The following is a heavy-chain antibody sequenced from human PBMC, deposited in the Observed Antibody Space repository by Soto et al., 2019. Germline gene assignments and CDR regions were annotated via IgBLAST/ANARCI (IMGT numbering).Heavy chain of an antibody. J-gene: IGHJ6*01. Sequence: HGESLKISCKGSGYSFSAYWIGWVRQMPGKGLEWMGIIYPGDSDTRYSPSLQGQVTISADMSFSTAYLQWRSLKASDAAMYYCARRRIPAAAPLGYGFGVWGQGTTVTVSS. D-gene: IGHD6-13*01. CDR2: IYPGDSDT. V-gene: IGHV5-51*01. CDR3: ARRRIPAAAPLGYGFGV. CDR1: GYSFSAYW.